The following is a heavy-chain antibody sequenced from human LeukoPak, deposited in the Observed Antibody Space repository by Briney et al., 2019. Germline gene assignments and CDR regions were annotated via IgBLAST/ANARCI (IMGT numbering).Heavy chain of an antibody. D-gene: IGHD1-1*01. V-gene: IGHV4-59*01. J-gene: IGHJ5*02. CDR1: GASISTYY. Sequence: SETLSLTCTVSGASISTYYWGWIRQPPGKGLEWIGYIYYSGSTDSNPSLKSRVTISIDTSKNQFSLKLGSVTAADTAVYYCARGGFLDPFDPWGQGTLVTVSS. CDR2: IYYSGST. CDR3: ARGGFLDPFDP.